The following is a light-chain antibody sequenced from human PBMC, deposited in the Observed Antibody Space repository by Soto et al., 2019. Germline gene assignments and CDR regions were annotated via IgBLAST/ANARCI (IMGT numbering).Light chain of an antibody. CDR2: GAS. CDR1: QSVSSSY. J-gene: IGKJ3*01. Sequence: EIVLTQSPGTLSLSPGERATLSCRASQSVSSSYLAWYQQKPGQAPRLLMYGASSRATGIPDRFSGSGSGTAFTLTINRLGPEDFAVYYCQQYGSSPLFTFGPGTKVDIK. V-gene: IGKV3-20*01. CDR3: QQYGSSPLFT.